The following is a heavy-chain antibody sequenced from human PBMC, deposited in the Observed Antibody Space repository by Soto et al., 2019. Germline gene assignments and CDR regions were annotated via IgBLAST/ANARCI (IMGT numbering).Heavy chain of an antibody. CDR2: ISSSGDII. CDR1: GFTFSDYY. D-gene: IGHD3-22*01. J-gene: IGHJ4*02. Sequence: LRLSCAASGFTFSDYYMSWIRQAPGKGLEWISYISSSGDIIYYADSVKGRFTISRDNAKNSLYLQMNSLRAEDTAVYYCARDLGYYDSSGYFDYWGQGTLVTVSS. CDR3: ARDLGYYDSSGYFDY. V-gene: IGHV3-11*01.